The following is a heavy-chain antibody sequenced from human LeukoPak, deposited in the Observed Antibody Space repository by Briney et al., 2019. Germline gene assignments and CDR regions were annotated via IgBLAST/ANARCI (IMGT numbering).Heavy chain of an antibody. D-gene: IGHD5-18*01. CDR1: GGSISSGSYY. CDR2: IYTSGST. V-gene: IGHV4-61*02. CDR3: ARRTWIQTANFDY. J-gene: IGHJ4*02. Sequence: SQALSLTCTVSGGSISSGSYYWSWIRQPAGKGLEWIGRIYTSGSTYYNPSLKSRVTISVDTSKNQFSLKLSSVTAADTAVYYCARRTWIQTANFDYWGQGTLVTVSS.